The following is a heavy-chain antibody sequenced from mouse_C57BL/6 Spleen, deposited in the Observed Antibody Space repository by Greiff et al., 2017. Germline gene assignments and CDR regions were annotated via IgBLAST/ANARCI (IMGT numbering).Heavy chain of an antibody. V-gene: IGHV1-22*01. CDR1: GYTFTDYN. J-gene: IGHJ3*01. D-gene: IGHD1-1*01. CDR3: ARGPSYYGSSSAWFAY. Sequence: EVKVVESGPELVKPGASVKMSCKASGYTFTDYNMHWVKQSHGKSLEWIGYINPNNGGTSYNQKFKGKATLTVNKSSSTAYMELRSLTSEDSAVYYCARGPSYYGSSSAWFAYWGQGTLVTVSA. CDR2: INPNNGGT.